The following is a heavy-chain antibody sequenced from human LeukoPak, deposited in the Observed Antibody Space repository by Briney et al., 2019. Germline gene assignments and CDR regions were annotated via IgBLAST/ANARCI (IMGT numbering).Heavy chain of an antibody. V-gene: IGHV1-46*01. CDR3: PRGGIVVVTAIYYFDY. D-gene: IGHD2-21*02. J-gene: IGHJ4*02. CDR1: GYTFTSYY. Sequence: ASVQVSCKASGYTFTSYYMHWVRQAPGQGLEWMGIINPSGGSTSYAQKFQGRVTMTRDTSTSTVYMELSSLTSEDTAVYYCPRGGIVVVTAIYYFDYWGQGTLVTVSS. CDR2: INPSGGST.